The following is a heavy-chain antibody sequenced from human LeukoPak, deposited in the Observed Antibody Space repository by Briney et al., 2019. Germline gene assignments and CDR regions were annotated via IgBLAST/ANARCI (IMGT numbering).Heavy chain of an antibody. CDR2: IYTSENT. D-gene: IGHD6-13*01. V-gene: IGHV4-4*07. CDR3: ARGPIAAAVGYYYYYMDV. J-gene: IGHJ6*03. Sequence: SETLSLTCTVSGGYIGSYYWSWIRQPAGKGLEWIGRIYTSENTDYNPSLKSRVTMSVDMSTSQFSLRLTSVTAADTAVYYCARGPIAAAVGYYYYYMDVWGKGTTVTVSS. CDR1: GGYIGSYY.